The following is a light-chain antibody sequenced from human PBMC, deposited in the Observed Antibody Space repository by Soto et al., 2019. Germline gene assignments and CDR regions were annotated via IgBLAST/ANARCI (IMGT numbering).Light chain of an antibody. Sequence: DIQLTQSPSFLSASVGDRVTITCRASQGISSYLAWYQQKPGKAPKLLIYAASTLQSGVPSRFSGSGSGTDFTLTINSLQAEDSAIYYCQQSYSTPTFGQGTKVEI. CDR1: QGISSY. J-gene: IGKJ1*01. CDR2: AAS. V-gene: IGKV1-9*01. CDR3: QQSYSTPT.